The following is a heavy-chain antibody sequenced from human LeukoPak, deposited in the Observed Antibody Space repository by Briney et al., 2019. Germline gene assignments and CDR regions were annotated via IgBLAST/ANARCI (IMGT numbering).Heavy chain of an antibody. Sequence: SETLSLTCAVYGGSFSGYYWSWIRQPPGKGLEWIGEINHSGSTNYNPSHKSRVTISVDTSKNQFSLKLSSVTAADTAVYYCARDSITMIDYWGQGTLVTVSS. CDR1: GGSFSGYY. CDR3: ARDSITMIDY. J-gene: IGHJ4*02. CDR2: INHSGST. D-gene: IGHD3-22*01. V-gene: IGHV4-34*01.